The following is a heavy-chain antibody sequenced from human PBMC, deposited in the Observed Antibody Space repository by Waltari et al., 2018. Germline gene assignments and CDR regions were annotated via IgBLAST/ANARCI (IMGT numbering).Heavy chain of an antibody. J-gene: IGHJ6*04. CDR3: AKGHCSSSSCYMMDV. CDR1: GFTFRDYA. CDR2: ISGSGGST. Sequence: EVQLLDSGGGLVQPGGSLSLSCATSGFTFRDYAMNWVRQAPGKGLEWVSVISGSGGSTYYADSVKGRFTISRDNSKNTVFLQMNSLRADDTALYYCAKGHCSSSSCYMMDVWGKGTTVTISS. D-gene: IGHD2-2*01. V-gene: IGHV3-23*01.